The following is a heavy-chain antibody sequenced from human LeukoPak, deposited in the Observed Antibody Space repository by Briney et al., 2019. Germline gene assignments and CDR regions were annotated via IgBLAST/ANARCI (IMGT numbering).Heavy chain of an antibody. Sequence: SETLSLTCTVSGGSISSYYWSWIRQPPGKGLEWIGYIYYSGSTNYNPSLKSRVTISVDTSKNQFSLKLSSVTAADTAVYYCARDLRRGYSYGSLGYWGQGTLVTASS. J-gene: IGHJ4*02. D-gene: IGHD5-18*01. V-gene: IGHV4-59*01. CDR2: IYYSGST. CDR3: ARDLRRGYSYGSLGY. CDR1: GGSISSYY.